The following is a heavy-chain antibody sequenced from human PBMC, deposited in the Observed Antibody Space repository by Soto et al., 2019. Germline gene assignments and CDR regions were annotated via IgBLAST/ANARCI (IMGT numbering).Heavy chain of an antibody. CDR2: VTHTGGG. D-gene: IGHD3-16*02. V-gene: IGHV4-4*02. CDR1: GDSINNTYW. CDR3: ARAVYCYTANCWDACHYYNIDV. Sequence: SETRSFTCFVAGDSINNTYWWRWVRQAPEKVPEWSGEVTHTGGGSFRPSCMGRLTLSVDTSKTQFSQKLNSMTVADLAVYDCARAVYCYTANCWDACHYYNIDVWGQGTAVTVSS. J-gene: IGHJ6*03.